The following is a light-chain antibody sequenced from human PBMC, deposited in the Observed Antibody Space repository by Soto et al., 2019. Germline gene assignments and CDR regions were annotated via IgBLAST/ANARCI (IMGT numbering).Light chain of an antibody. Sequence: EIVLTQSPGTLSLSPGERATLSCRASQSVSSSYLAWYQQKPGQAPRLLIYGASSRATGIPDRFSGSGSGTDFTLHISRLGPEDFAVYYCQQYGSSPRTFGQGTKVEIK. CDR2: GAS. V-gene: IGKV3-20*01. J-gene: IGKJ1*01. CDR3: QQYGSSPRT. CDR1: QSVSSSY.